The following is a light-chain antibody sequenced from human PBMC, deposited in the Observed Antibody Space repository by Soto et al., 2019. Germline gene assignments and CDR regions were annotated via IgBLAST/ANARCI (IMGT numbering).Light chain of an antibody. J-gene: IGLJ3*02. V-gene: IGLV1-44*01. CDR3: STWDDSLKSWV. CDR2: NSD. CDR1: TSNIADNN. Sequence: QSVLTQPPSASGTPGQRLSISCSGSTSNIADNNVNWYQHLPGTAPKLLISNSDQRPSGVPKRFSASKSGTSASLAISGLQPEDEAEYYCSTWDDSLKSWVFGGGTKLTVL.